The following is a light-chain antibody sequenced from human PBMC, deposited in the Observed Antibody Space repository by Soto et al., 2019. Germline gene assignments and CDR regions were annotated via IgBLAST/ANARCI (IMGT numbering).Light chain of an antibody. J-gene: IGLJ2*01. CDR2: EVT. Sequence: QSVLTQPPSASGSPGQSVTISCTGTSSDVGGYNYVSWFQQHPGKAPKLMIYEVTKRPSGVPDRFSGSKSGNTASLTVSGLQAEDEADYYCLLVYSDTVIFGGGTKLTVL. V-gene: IGLV2-8*01. CDR3: LLVYSDTVI. CDR1: SSDVGGYNY.